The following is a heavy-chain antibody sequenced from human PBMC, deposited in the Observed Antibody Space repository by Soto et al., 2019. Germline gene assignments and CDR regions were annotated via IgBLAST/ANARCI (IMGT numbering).Heavy chain of an antibody. V-gene: IGHV4-34*01. D-gene: IGHD2-15*01. CDR3: AREKRGVVVVAATPEDYYYYMDV. J-gene: IGHJ6*03. CDR2: INHSGST. CDR1: GGSFSGYY. Sequence: QVQLQQWGAGLLKPSETLSLTCAVYGGSFSGYYWSWIRQPPGKGLEWIGEINHSGSTNYNPSLKRRGTISVDTSKNQFSLKLSSVTAADTAVYYCAREKRGVVVVAATPEDYYYYMDVWGKGTTVTVSS.